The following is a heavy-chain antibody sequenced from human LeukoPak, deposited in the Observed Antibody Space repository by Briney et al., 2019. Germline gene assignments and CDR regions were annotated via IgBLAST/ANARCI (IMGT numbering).Heavy chain of an antibody. CDR3: AKAVGVASLMVDALHV. J-gene: IGHJ3*01. V-gene: IGHV3-9*01. Sequence: PGGSLRLPCTATGFNFGDYAMHWVRQSPGKGLEWVSGITWNSYTIVYADSVKGRFTISRDNAKNSLYLQMNSLRAEDTAFSCAKAVGVASLMVDALHVWGQGTMVTVSP. CDR1: GFNFGDYA. CDR2: ITWNSYTI. D-gene: IGHD1-26*01.